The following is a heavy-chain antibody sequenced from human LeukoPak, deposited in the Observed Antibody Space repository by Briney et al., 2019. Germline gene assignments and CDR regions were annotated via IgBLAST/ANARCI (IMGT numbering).Heavy chain of an antibody. J-gene: IGHJ6*02. Sequence: GGSLRLSCAASGFTFSSYGMHWVRQAPGKGLEWVAVIWYDGSNKYYADSVKGRFTISRDNSKNTLYLQMNSLRAEDTAVYYCARSGEAVAARLAYYYYGMDVWGQGTTVTVSS. CDR2: IWYDGSNK. V-gene: IGHV3-33*01. CDR1: GFTFSSYG. CDR3: ARSGEAVAARLAYYYYGMDV. D-gene: IGHD6-19*01.